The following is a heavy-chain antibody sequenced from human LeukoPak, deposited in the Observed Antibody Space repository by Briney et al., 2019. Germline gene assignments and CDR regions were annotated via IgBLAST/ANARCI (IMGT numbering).Heavy chain of an antibody. V-gene: IGHV3-21*01. J-gene: IGHJ4*02. CDR3: ARAYSSSPGHNYY. CDR1: GFTFSSYS. Sequence: GGSLRLSCAASGFTFSSYSMNWVRQAPGKGLEWVSSISSSSSYIYYADSVKGRFTISRDNAKNSLFLQMNSLRAEDTGVYYCARAYSSSPGHNYYWGQGISVTVSS. CDR2: ISSSSSYI. D-gene: IGHD6-6*01.